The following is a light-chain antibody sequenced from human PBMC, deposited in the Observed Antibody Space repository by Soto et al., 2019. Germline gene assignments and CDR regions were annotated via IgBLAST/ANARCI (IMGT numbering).Light chain of an antibody. Sequence: DIVMTQSPDSLAVSLGERATINCKSSQSVLYSSNNKNYLTWYQRKPGQPPKLLIYWASTRESGVPDRFSGSGSGTDFTRTISSLQAEDVAVYYCQQYYSIPALTFGGGTKVDIK. J-gene: IGKJ4*01. CDR2: WAS. V-gene: IGKV4-1*01. CDR3: QQYYSIPALT. CDR1: QSVLYSSNNKNY.